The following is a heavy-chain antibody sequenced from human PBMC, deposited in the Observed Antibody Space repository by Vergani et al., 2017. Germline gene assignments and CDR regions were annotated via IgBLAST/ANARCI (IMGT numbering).Heavy chain of an antibody. J-gene: IGHJ4*01. CDR1: GFTFSGYW. V-gene: IGHV3-74*01. CDR3: VRGTSDWKGLDF. Sequence: EVRLVESGGGLVQPGGSVRLSCAASGFTFSGYWMHWVRQDAGRGLVSVSFIAPNGRKPDYADSVKGRFTISRDNAKNTLFLQMNRLGAEDTAIYYCVRGTSDWKGLDFWGRGTRVTVSS. CDR2: IAPNGRKP. D-gene: IGHD6-19*01.